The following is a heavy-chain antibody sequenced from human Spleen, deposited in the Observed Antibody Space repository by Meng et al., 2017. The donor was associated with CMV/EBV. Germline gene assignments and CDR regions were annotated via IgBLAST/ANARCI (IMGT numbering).Heavy chain of an antibody. Sequence: SETLSLTCAVYGTSFSDYSWTWIRQPPGKGLEWIGQINHRGDTIYNPSLRGRLTISVYTSKEQFSLKLNSLTAADTAVYYCVGEVDLWGQGTLVTVSS. V-gene: IGHV4-34*01. CDR1: GTSFSDYS. CDR3: VGEVDL. J-gene: IGHJ5*02. CDR2: INHRGDT.